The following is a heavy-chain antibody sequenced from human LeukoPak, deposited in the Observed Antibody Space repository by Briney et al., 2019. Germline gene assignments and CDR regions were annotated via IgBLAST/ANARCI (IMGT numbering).Heavy chain of an antibody. CDR3: AKAAAAPGFDF. J-gene: IGHJ4*02. CDR1: GFTSSSYA. D-gene: IGHD6-13*01. V-gene: IGHV3-23*01. CDR2: VSGSGDRM. Sequence: GGSLRFSCAASGFTSSSYALNWVRQAPGKGLEWVATVSGSGDRMYHADSVKGRFTISRDNSKNTIYLQMNSLRAEDTALYYCAKAAAAPGFDFWGQGTQVTVSS.